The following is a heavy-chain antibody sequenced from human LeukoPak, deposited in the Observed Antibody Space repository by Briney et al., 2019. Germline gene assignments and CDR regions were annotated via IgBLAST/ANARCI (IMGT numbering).Heavy chain of an antibody. Sequence: SQTLSLTCTVSGGSISSGSYYWSWIRQPAGKGLEWIGRIYTSGSTNYNPSLKSRVTISVDTSKNQSSLKLSSVTAADTAVYYCARGRFFDYWGQGTLVTVSS. CDR3: ARGRFFDY. J-gene: IGHJ4*02. CDR1: GGSISSGSYY. V-gene: IGHV4-61*02. CDR2: IYTSGST.